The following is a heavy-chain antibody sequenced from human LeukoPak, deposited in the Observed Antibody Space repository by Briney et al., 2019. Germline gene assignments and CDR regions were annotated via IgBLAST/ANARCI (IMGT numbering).Heavy chain of an antibody. Sequence: ASVKVSCKASGYTFTSYGISWVRQAPGQGLEWMGWISAYNGNTNYAQKFQGRVTMTRDTSISTAYMELSRLRSDDTAVYYCARERLSEGNGDYGPFDYWGQGTLVTVSS. CDR2: ISAYNGNT. V-gene: IGHV1-18*01. D-gene: IGHD4-17*01. J-gene: IGHJ4*02. CDR3: ARERLSEGNGDYGPFDY. CDR1: GYTFTSYG.